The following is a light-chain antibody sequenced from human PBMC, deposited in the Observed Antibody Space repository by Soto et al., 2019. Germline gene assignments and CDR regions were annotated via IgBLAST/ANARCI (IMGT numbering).Light chain of an antibody. CDR3: HQYNNWPPRYT. CDR2: GAS. CDR1: QSISSN. Sequence: EIVMTQSPATLSVSPGERATLSCRASQSISSNLAWYQQKPGQAPRLLMYGASTRATGIPARFSGTGSGTEFTLTISSLQSEDFAVYYCHQYNNWPPRYTFGQGTNLEIK. V-gene: IGKV3-15*01. J-gene: IGKJ2*01.